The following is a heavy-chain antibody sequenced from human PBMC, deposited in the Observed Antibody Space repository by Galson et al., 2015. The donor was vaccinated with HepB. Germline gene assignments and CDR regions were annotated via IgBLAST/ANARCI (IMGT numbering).Heavy chain of an antibody. J-gene: IGHJ5*02. CDR3: ARELRIAATTNWFDP. Sequence: SLRLSCAASGFTFSSYSMNWVRQAPGKGLEWVSYISSSSSTIYYADSVKGRFTISRDNAKNSLYLQMNSLRAEDTAVYYCARELRIAATTNWFDPWGQGTLVTVSS. V-gene: IGHV3-48*01. CDR2: ISSSSSTI. D-gene: IGHD6-6*01. CDR1: GFTFSSYS.